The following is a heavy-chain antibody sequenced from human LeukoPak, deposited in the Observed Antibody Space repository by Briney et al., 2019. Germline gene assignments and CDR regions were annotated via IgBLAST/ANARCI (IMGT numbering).Heavy chain of an antibody. D-gene: IGHD3-22*01. Sequence: PSETLSLTCTVSGGSVSSGSYYWSWIRQPPGKGLEWIGYIYYSGSTNYNPSLKSRVTISVDTSKNQVSLKLSSVTAADTAVYYCARVYYDGSGYNFDYWGQGTLVTVSS. CDR3: ARVYYDGSGYNFDY. CDR2: IYYSGST. V-gene: IGHV4-61*01. CDR1: GGSVSSGSYY. J-gene: IGHJ4*02.